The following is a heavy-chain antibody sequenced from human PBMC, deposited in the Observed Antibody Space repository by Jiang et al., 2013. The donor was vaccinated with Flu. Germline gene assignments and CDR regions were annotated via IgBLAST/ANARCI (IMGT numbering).Heavy chain of an antibody. Sequence: VQLLESGGGVVQPGRSLRLSCAASGFTFSSYGMHWVRQAPGKGLEWVAVISYDGSNKYYADSVKGRFTISRDNSKNTLYLQMNSLRAEDTAVYYCAKDRHIVVVTAPFDYWGQGTLVTVSS. CDR1: GFTFSSYG. V-gene: IGHV3-30*18. CDR3: AKDRHIVVVTAPFDY. J-gene: IGHJ4*02. CDR2: ISYDGSNK. D-gene: IGHD2-21*02.